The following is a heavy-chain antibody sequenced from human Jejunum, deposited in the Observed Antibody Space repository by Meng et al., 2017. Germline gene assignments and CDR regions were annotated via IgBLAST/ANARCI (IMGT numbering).Heavy chain of an antibody. V-gene: IGHV1-2*06. J-gene: IGHJ4*02. CDR2: IKPNTGGT. D-gene: IGHD1-1*01. Sequence: ASVKVSCKAFGYSFTGYKMHWVRQAPGQGLEWMGRIKPNTGGTNYAQKFQGRVTVTRDTSISTVYVQLSGLTSDDTAMYYCVRDKFNWNDDYYFDYWGQGTLVTVSS. CDR3: VRDKFNWNDDYYFDY. CDR1: GYSFTGYK.